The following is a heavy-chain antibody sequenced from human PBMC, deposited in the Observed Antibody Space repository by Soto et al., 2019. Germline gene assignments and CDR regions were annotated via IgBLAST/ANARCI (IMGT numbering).Heavy chain of an antibody. V-gene: IGHV3-23*01. D-gene: IGHD6-19*01. J-gene: IGHJ4*02. CDR2: ISGSGGST. CDR1: GFTFSNYA. Sequence: EVQLLESGGGLVQPGGSLRLSCAAPGFTFSNYAMNWVRQAPGKGLEWVSVISGSGGSTYYADSVKGRFTISRDNSPNTLYLQMNSPRGEDTAVYYCARRSSGWYFDYWGQGTLVTVSS. CDR3: ARRSSGWYFDY.